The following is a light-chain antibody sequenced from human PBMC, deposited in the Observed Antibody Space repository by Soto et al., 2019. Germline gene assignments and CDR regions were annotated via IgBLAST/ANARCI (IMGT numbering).Light chain of an antibody. CDR2: EVT. J-gene: IGLJ1*01. V-gene: IGLV2-8*01. CDR3: SSYVGSNNFV. CDR1: SSDVGYYDY. Sequence: QAVVTQPPSASGFPGQSVTISCTGTSSDVGYYDYVSWYQQHPGKAPKLVIYEVTKRPSGVPDRVSASKSGNTASLTVSGLRAEDEADYYCSSYVGSNNFVFGSGTKLTVL.